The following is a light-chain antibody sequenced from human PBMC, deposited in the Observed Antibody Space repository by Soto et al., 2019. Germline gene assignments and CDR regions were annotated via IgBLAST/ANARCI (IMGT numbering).Light chain of an antibody. J-gene: IGLJ3*02. CDR3: ISYTSSSTLV. V-gene: IGLV2-14*01. Sequence: QSALTQPAPVSGSPGQPITISCTGTSSDVGGYNYVSWYQQHPGKAPKLMIYEVSNRPSGVSNRFSGSKSGNTASLTISGLQAEDEADYYCISYTSSSTLVFGGGTQLTVL. CDR1: SSDVGGYNY. CDR2: EVS.